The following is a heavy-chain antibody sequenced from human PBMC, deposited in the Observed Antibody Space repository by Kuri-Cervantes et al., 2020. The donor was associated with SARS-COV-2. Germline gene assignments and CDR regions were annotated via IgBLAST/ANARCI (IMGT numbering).Heavy chain of an antibody. V-gene: IGHV4-39*01. CDR3: ARHRKXYDYWGGRGXXXYYMDV. J-gene: IGHJ6*03. Sequence: GSLRLSCTVSGDXXSSSAYHWGWIRQSPGKGLEWIGNXYYTGNSYYSPSLKSRVTISVDTSKNHFSLKVTSVTAADTAXYYCARHRKXYDYWGGRGXXXYYMDVCGKGTAVTVSS. CDR1: GDXXSSSAYH. D-gene: IGHD3/OR15-3a*01. CDR2: XYYTGNS.